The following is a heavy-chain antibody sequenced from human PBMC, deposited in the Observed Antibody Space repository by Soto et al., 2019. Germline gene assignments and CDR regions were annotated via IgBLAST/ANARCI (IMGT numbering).Heavy chain of an antibody. CDR1: GGSISSYY. D-gene: IGHD2-2*01. Sequence: SETLSLTRTVSGGSISSYYWSWIRQPPGKGLEWIGYIYYSGSTNYNPSLKSRVTISVDTSKNQLSLRLSSVTAADTAVYYCAREGQLGCSSTSCYEGEVYYYYYMDVWGKGTTVTVSS. J-gene: IGHJ6*03. CDR2: IYYSGST. V-gene: IGHV4-59*01. CDR3: AREGQLGCSSTSCYEGEVYYYYYMDV.